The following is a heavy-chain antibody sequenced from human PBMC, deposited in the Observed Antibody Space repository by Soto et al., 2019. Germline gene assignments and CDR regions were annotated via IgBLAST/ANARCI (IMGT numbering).Heavy chain of an antibody. CDR3: TKSRRSVLMVYGFGGMDV. D-gene: IGHD2-8*01. J-gene: IGHJ6*02. CDR2: ISGSGDGT. CDR1: GFSVSDYA. V-gene: IGHV3-23*01. Sequence: GGSLRLSCATSGFSVSDYAMSWVRQAPGKGLEWVSSISGSGDGTYYGDSVKGRFTLSRDTSQKTLYLQMNNLRGEDTAVYFCTKSRRSVLMVYGFGGMDVWGRGTTVTVSS.